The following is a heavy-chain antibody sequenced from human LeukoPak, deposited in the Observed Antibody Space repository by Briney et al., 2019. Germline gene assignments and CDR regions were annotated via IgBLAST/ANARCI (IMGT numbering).Heavy chain of an antibody. CDR3: ARADYYDSSGYYYVLGY. J-gene: IGHJ4*02. D-gene: IGHD3-22*01. CDR2: IYHSGST. Sequence: SETLSLTCAVSGGSLSSSNWWSWVRQPPGKGLEWIGEIYHSGSTNYNPSLKSRVTISVDKSKNQFSLKLSSVTAADTAVYYCARADYYDSSGYYYVLGYWGQGTLVTVSS. V-gene: IGHV4-4*02. CDR1: GGSLSSSNW.